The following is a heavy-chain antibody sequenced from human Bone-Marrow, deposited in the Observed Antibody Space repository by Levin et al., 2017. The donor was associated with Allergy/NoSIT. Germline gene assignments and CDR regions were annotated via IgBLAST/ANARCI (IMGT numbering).Heavy chain of an antibody. V-gene: IGHV4-34*01. CDR3: ARVPYDY. CDR1: GGSFSGYY. Sequence: SQTLSLTCAVYGGSFSGYYWSWIRQPPGKGLEWIGEINHSGSTNYNPSLKSRVTISVDTSKNQFSLKLSSVTAADTAVYYCARVPYDYWGQGTLVTVSS. CDR2: INHSGST. J-gene: IGHJ4*02.